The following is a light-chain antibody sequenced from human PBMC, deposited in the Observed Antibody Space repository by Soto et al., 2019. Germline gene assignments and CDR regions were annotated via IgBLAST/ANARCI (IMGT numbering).Light chain of an antibody. CDR3: FSYAGSYSHV. CDR2: DVS. CDR1: SSDVGDYNS. J-gene: IGLJ1*01. Sequence: QSALTQPRSVSGSPGQSVTISCTGSSSDVGDYNSVSWYQQRPGKAPKLIIYDVSRRPSGVPDRFSGSKSGNTASLTISGLQVEDEADYYCFSYAGSYSHVFGTGTKLTVL. V-gene: IGLV2-11*01.